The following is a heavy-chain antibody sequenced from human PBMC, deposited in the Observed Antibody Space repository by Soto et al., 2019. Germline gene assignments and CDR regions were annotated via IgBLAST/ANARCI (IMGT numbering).Heavy chain of an antibody. V-gene: IGHV3-30-3*01. CDR1: EFTFSSYA. D-gene: IGHD2-15*01. CDR3: ARPIPRWSYHYGMDV. CDR2: ISFDGANE. J-gene: IGHJ6*02. Sequence: QLVESGGRGVQPGRSLRLSCEASEFTFSSYAMHWVRQAPGRGLEWVALISFDGANEYYADSVKGRFIISRDNSKSMVYLQMNSLRPDDTAIYYCARPIPRWSYHYGMDVWGQGTTVNVSS.